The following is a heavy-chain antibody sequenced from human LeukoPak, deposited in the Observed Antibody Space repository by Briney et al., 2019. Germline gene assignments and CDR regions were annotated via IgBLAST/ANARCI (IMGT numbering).Heavy chain of an antibody. J-gene: IGHJ6*02. CDR2: IYYSGST. Sequence: SETLSLTCTVSGGSISSYYWSWIRQPPGKGLEWIGYIYYSGSTNYNPSLRSRVTISVDTSKSQFSLKLSSVTAADTAVYYCARDDYGVNDYYGMDVWGQGTTVTVSS. V-gene: IGHV4-59*01. CDR1: GGSISSYY. D-gene: IGHD4-17*01. CDR3: ARDDYGVNDYYGMDV.